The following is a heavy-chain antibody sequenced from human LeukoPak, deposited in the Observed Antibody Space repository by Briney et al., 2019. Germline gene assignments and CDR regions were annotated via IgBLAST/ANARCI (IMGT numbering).Heavy chain of an antibody. V-gene: IGHV3-21*01. Sequence: GGSLRLSCAASGFTFSSYSMNWVRQAPGKGLEWVSSIGSSSSYIYYADSVKGRFTISRDNAKNSLYLQMNSLRAEDTVVYYCARAVGTEPYSSSWYGDYWGQGTLVTVSS. CDR1: GFTFSSYS. CDR3: ARAVGTEPYSSSWYGDY. CDR2: IGSSSSYI. D-gene: IGHD6-13*01. J-gene: IGHJ4*02.